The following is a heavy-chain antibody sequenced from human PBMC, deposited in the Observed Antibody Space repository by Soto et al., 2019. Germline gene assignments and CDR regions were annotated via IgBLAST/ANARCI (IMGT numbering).Heavy chain of an antibody. Sequence: QVQLVESGGGLVKPGGSLRLSCAASGFTFSDYYMTWIRQAPGKGLEWVSYISSSGSTIYYAYSVKGRFTISRDNAKNSMYLQMNSLRADDTAVYYCAGDGTPPRYGDDYFDYWGQGNLVTVSS. CDR1: GFTFSDYY. CDR3: AGDGTPPRYGDDYFDY. D-gene: IGHD4-17*01. J-gene: IGHJ4*02. CDR2: ISSSGSTI. V-gene: IGHV3-11*01.